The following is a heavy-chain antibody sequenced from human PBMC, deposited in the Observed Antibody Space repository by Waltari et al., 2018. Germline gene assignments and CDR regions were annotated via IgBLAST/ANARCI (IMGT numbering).Heavy chain of an antibody. Sequence: VQLFESGGDFVQPGGSLRLSCSASGFTFSDYAMNWVRQAPGKGLEWVSIIYSGGSTYYADSVKGWFSISRDDSKNTLYLLMNSLRPDDTAVYYCARDETEATTSPNSPYYSYYMDVWGKGTTVTVSS. D-gene: IGHD1-1*01. CDR1: GFTFSDYA. J-gene: IGHJ6*03. CDR3: ARDETEATTSPNSPYYSYYMDV. V-gene: IGHV3-23*03. CDR2: IYSGGST.